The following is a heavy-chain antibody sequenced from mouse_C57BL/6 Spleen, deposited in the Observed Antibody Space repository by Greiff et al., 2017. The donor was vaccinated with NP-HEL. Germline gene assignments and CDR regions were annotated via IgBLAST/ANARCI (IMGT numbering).Heavy chain of an antibody. Sequence: EVKLQESGPELVKPGASVKISCKASGYSFTDYNMNWVKQSNGKSLEWIGVINPNYGTTSYNQKFKGKATLTVDQSSSTAYMQLNSLTSEDSAVEYWARGGYYDYDGAWFAYWGQGTLVTVSA. D-gene: IGHD2-4*01. CDR1: GYSFTDYN. V-gene: IGHV1-39*01. CDR3: ARGGYYDYDGAWFAY. CDR2: INPNYGTT. J-gene: IGHJ3*01.